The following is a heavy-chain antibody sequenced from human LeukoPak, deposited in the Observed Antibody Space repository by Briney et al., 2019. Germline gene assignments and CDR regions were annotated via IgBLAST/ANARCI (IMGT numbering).Heavy chain of an antibody. CDR2: IYNTGNT. Sequence: SETLSLTCSVSGGSFSSGGHYWSRIRQHPGKGLEWLGYIYNTGNTYYNPSLKSRITISIDTSKNQFSLKLSSVTAADTAVYFCARALDYYDTSGYYPIHYYFYGMDVWGQGTTVTVSS. CDR1: GGSFSSGGHY. D-gene: IGHD3-22*01. CDR3: ARALDYYDTSGYYPIHYYFYGMDV. V-gene: IGHV4-31*02. J-gene: IGHJ6*02.